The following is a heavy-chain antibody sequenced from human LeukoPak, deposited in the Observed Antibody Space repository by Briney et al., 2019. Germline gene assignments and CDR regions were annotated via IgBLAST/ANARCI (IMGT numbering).Heavy chain of an antibody. CDR2: IYYTGST. Sequence: PSETLSLTCTVSSGSLNSYYWSWVRQPPGKGLEWIGYIYYTGSTTYSPSLKRRVTISVDTSKNQFSLKLSSVIAADTALYYCARAKGNSNYPFFYMDVWGKGTTVTVSS. CDR3: ARAKGNSNYPFFYMDV. J-gene: IGHJ6*03. V-gene: IGHV4-59*01. D-gene: IGHD4-11*01. CDR1: SGSLNSYY.